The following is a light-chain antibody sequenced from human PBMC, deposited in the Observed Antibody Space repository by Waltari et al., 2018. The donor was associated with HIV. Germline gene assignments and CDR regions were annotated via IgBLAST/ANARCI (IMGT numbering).Light chain of an antibody. CDR2: DQY. CDR1: SSNIGNNS. J-gene: IGLJ2*01. CDR3: GTWDSSLSAVV. V-gene: IGLV1-51*01. Sequence: QSVLTQPPSVSAAPGQKVTISCSGSSSNIGNNSVSWYQQLPGTAPKLLIYDQYKRPFGIPDRFPGSKSGTAATLGITGLQTGDEADYYCGTWDSSLSAVVFGGGTKLTVL.